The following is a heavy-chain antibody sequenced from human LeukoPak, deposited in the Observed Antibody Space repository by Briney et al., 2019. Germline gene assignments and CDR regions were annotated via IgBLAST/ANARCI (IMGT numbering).Heavy chain of an antibody. J-gene: IGHJ4*02. CDR1: GFTVSSNY. CDR2: IYSGGST. D-gene: IGHD2-2*02. Sequence: GGSLRLSCAASGFTVSSNYMSWVRQAPGKGLEWVSVIYSGGSTYYADSVKGRFTISRDNSKNTLYLQMNSLRAEDTAVYYCAKDPCSSSTSCYTGYFDYWGQGTLVTVSS. V-gene: IGHV3-53*01. CDR3: AKDPCSSSTSCYTGYFDY.